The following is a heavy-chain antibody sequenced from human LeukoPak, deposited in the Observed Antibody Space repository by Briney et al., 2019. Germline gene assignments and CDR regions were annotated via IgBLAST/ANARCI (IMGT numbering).Heavy chain of an antibody. D-gene: IGHD2-15*01. V-gene: IGHV3-30*04. CDR3: ARGFPSIVVVVAATPGFDY. CDR2: ISYGGSNK. CDR1: AFTFSSYA. Sequence: GGSLRLSCAASAFTFSSYAMHWVRQAPGKGLEWVAVISYGGSNKYYADSVKGRFTISRDNSKNTLYLQMNSLRAEDTAVYYCARGFPSIVVVVAATPGFDYWGQGTLVTVSS. J-gene: IGHJ4*02.